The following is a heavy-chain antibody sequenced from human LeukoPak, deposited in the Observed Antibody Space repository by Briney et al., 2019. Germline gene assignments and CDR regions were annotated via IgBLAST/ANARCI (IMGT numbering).Heavy chain of an antibody. Sequence: GGSLRLSCAASGFTFSSYWMHWVRQAPGQGLVWVSRINSDGSSTSYADSVKGRFTISRDSAKSTLYLQMNSLRAEDTAVYYCARDLMSYGEDAFDIWGQGTMVTVSS. D-gene: IGHD1-26*01. CDR3: ARDLMSYGEDAFDI. CDR2: INSDGSST. J-gene: IGHJ3*02. V-gene: IGHV3-74*01. CDR1: GFTFSSYW.